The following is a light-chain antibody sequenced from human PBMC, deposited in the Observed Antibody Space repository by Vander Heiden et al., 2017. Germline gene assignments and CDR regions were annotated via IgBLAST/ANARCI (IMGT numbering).Light chain of an antibody. J-gene: IGKJ4*01. CDR2: GAS. CDR1: QSVSSNY. V-gene: IGKV3-20*01. Sequence: EIVLTQSPGTLSLSPGERATLSCRASQSVSSNYLGWYQQKPGQAPRLLIYGASSRATGIPDRFSGSGSGTDFTLTINRLQPEDFAVYYCRQDGSSPITFGGGTKVEIK. CDR3: RQDGSSPIT.